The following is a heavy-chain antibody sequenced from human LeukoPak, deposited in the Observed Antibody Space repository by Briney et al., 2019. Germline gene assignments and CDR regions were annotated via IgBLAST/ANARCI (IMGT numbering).Heavy chain of an antibody. D-gene: IGHD3-22*01. CDR3: ARPSSGGYYDSSGFYYAGLDY. V-gene: IGHV1-46*01. CDR2: INPSGGST. CDR1: GYTFTSYY. J-gene: IGHJ4*02. Sequence: ASVKVSCKASGYTFTSYYMHWVRQAPGQGLEWMGIINPSGGSTSYAQKFQGRVTMTRDTSTSTVYMELSSLRSDDTAVYYCARPSSGGYYDSSGFYYAGLDYWGQGTLVTVSS.